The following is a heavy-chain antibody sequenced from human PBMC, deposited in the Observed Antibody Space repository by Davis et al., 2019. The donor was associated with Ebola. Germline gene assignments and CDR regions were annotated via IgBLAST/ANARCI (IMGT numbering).Heavy chain of an antibody. D-gene: IGHD1-26*01. J-gene: IGHJ4*02. CDR2: ISSSSSYI. CDR3: ARAGELRPYFDY. V-gene: IGHV3-21*01. Sequence: GGSLRLSCAASGFTFSSYSMNWVRQAPGKGLEWVSSISSSSSYIYYADSVKGRFTISRDNAKNSLYLQMNSLRAEDTAVYYCARAGELRPYFDYWGQGTLVTVSS. CDR1: GFTFSSYS.